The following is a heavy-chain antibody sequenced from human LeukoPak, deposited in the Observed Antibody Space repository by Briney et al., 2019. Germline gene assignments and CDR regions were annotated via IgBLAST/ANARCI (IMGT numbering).Heavy chain of an antibody. V-gene: IGHV4-59*01. D-gene: IGHD6-19*01. CDR1: GGSISSYY. Sequence: SETLSLTCTVSGGSISSYYWSWIRQPPGKGLEWIGYIYYSGSTNYNPSLKSRVTISVDTSKNQFPLKLSSVTAADTAVYYCAGTYSSGWYVNYWGQGTLVTVSS. CDR3: AGTYSSGWYVNY. CDR2: IYYSGST. J-gene: IGHJ4*02.